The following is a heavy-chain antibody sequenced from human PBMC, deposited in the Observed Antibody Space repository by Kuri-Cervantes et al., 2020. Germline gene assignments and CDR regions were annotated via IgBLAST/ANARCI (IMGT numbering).Heavy chain of an antibody. CDR2: IEQYGSEK. CDR3: ARLDTAMGGRAY. CDR1: GFTFNSYW. J-gene: IGHJ4*02. V-gene: IGHV3-7*01. D-gene: IGHD5-18*01. Sequence: GESLKISCAASGFTFNSYWMSWVRQAPGKGLEWVANIEQYGSEKYYMDSVKGRFTISRDNAKNSLYLQMNSLRAEDTAMYYCARLDTAMGGRAYWGQGTLVTVSS.